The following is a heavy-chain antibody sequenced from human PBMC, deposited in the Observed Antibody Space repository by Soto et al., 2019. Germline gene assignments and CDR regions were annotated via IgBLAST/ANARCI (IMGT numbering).Heavy chain of an antibody. V-gene: IGHV5-10-1*01. CDR1: GYSFTSYW. D-gene: IGHD3-22*01. J-gene: IGHJ3*02. CDR2: IDPSDSYT. CDR3: GITMIVVADDAFDI. Sequence: PGESLKISCKGSGYSFTSYWISWVRQMPGKGLEWMGRIDPSDSYTNYSPSFQGHVTISADKSISTAYLQWSSLKASDTAMYYCGITMIVVADDAFDIWGQGTMVTVSS.